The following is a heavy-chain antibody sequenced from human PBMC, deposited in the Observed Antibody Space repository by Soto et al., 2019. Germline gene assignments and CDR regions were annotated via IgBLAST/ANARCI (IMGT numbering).Heavy chain of an antibody. CDR2: VHSDGTTT. CDR1: GFTFDYYW. V-gene: IGHV3-74*01. J-gene: IGHJ3*01. Sequence: EVQLVESGGGLVQPGESLRLSCAASGFTFDYYWMHWVRQAPGKGLVWVSRVHSDGTTTTYADSVKGRFTISRDNARNTVFLQVSSLRAEDMALWYCAGGDRGGFDLWGHGTVVTVSS. D-gene: IGHD3-10*01. CDR3: AGGDRGGFDL.